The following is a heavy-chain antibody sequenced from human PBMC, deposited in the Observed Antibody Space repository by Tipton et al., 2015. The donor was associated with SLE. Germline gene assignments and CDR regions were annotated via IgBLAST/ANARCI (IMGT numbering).Heavy chain of an antibody. CDR2: INHSGST. D-gene: IGHD3-22*01. J-gene: IGHJ5*02. V-gene: IGHV4-34*01. Sequence: TLSLTCAVYGGSFSGYYWSWIRQPPGKGLEWIGEINHSGSTNYNPSLKSRVTISVDTSKNQFSLKLSSVTAADTAVYYCARYYYDSSGYLGPAGQGWFDPWGQGTLVTVSS. CDR3: ARYYYDSSGYLGPAGQGWFDP. CDR1: GGSFSGYY.